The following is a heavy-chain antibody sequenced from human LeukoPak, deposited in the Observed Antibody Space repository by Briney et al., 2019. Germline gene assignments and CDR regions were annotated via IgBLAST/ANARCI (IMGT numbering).Heavy chain of an antibody. J-gene: IGHJ6*02. D-gene: IGHD2-2*01. CDR2: ISNSGSTI. CDR3: ARSPIVVVPAAPDYYGMDV. V-gene: IGHV3-11*04. CDR1: GFTFSDYY. Sequence: GGSLRLSCAASGFTFSDYYMSWIRQAPGKGLEWVSHISNSGSTIYYADSVKGRFTISRDNAKNSLYLQMNSLRAEDTAVYYCARSPIVVVPAAPDYYGMDVWGQGTTVTVSS.